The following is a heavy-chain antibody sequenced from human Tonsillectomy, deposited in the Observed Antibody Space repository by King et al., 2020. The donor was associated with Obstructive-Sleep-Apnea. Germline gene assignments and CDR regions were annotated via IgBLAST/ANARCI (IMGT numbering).Heavy chain of an antibody. CDR2: IRYDGSNK. CDR1: GFTFSSYG. Sequence: VQLVESGGGVVQPGGSLRLSCAASGFTFSSYGMHWVRQAPGKGLEWVAFIRYDGSNKYYADSVKGRFTISRDNSKTTLYLQMNSLGAEETAVYYCAKDRPSYDILTGYYTDDAFDIWGQGTMVTVSS. V-gene: IGHV3-30*02. CDR3: AKDRPSYDILTGYYTDDAFDI. J-gene: IGHJ3*02. D-gene: IGHD3-9*01.